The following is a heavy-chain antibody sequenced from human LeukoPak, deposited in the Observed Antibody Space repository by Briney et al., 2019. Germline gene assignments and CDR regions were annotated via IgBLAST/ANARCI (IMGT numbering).Heavy chain of an antibody. CDR1: GFTFSDYY. V-gene: IGHV3-11*04. J-gene: IGHJ4*02. CDR3: ARVSIAAADADY. D-gene: IGHD6-13*01. Sequence: GGSLRLSCAASGFTFSDYYMSWIRQAPGKGLERVSYISSSTSNIYYADSVKGRFTISRDNAKNSLYLQMNSLRVEDTAVYYCARVSIAAADADYWGQGTLVTVSS. CDR2: ISSSTSNI.